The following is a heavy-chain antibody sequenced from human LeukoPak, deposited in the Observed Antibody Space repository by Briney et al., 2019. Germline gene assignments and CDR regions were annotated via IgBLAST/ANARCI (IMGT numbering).Heavy chain of an antibody. V-gene: IGHV4-59*12. J-gene: IGHJ6*03. CDR3: ARDRSGSYYYYYYMDV. CDR2: LYYSGTT. Sequence: PSETLSLTCTVSGGSISNYYWNWIRQPPGKGLEWIGYLYYSGTTSYNPSLKSRVTMSVDTSKNQFSLKLSSVTAADTAVYYCARDRSGSYYYYYYMDVWGKGTTVTVSS. CDR1: GGSISNYY. D-gene: IGHD1-26*01.